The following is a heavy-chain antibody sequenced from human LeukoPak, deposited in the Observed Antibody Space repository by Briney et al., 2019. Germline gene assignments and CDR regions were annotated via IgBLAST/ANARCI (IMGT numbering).Heavy chain of an antibody. V-gene: IGHV1-18*04. D-gene: IGHD2-2*01. Sequence: SGEVACHVSGYTFPIYEISWVLEPPGQRLEGMGWVSAYNGNTNYAQKFKGKATITTYISTSTAYMELRSLRSDDTAVYYCARGYSSTSFSFDYWGQGTLVTVSS. CDR2: VSAYNGNT. J-gene: IGHJ4*02. CDR1: GYTFPIYE. CDR3: ARGYSSTSFSFDY.